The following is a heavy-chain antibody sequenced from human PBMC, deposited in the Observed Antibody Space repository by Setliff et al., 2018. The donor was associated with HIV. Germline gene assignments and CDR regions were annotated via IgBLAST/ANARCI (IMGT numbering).Heavy chain of an antibody. CDR1: GFTFSSYS. D-gene: IGHD1-26*01. J-gene: IGHJ4*02. V-gene: IGHV3-21*04. CDR3: ARDRYSGSSTDY. Sequence: GETLKISCAASGFTFSSYSRNWVRQAPGKGLEWVSYISSSSSDTHYADSVKGRFTISRDNVKNSLYLQMNSLRAEDTAVYYCARDRYSGSSTDYWGQGTLVTVSS. CDR2: ISSSSSDT.